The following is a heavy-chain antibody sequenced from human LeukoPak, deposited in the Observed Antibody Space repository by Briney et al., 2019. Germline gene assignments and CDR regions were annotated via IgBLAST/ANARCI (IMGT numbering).Heavy chain of an antibody. J-gene: IGHJ3*02. CDR3: ARGLRVAAAGTSAFDI. CDR2: INHSGST. D-gene: IGHD6-13*01. V-gene: IGHV4-34*01. Sequence: SETLSLTCAVYGGSFSGYYWSWIRQPPGKGLEWIGEINHSGSTNYNPSLKSRVTISVDTSKNQFSLKLSSVTAADTAVYYCARGLRVAAAGTSAFDIWGQGTMVTASS. CDR1: GGSFSGYY.